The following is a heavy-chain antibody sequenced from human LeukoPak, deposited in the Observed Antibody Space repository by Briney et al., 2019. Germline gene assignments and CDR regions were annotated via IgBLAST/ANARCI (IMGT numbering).Heavy chain of an antibody. CDR3: ARVGGYGSRWYLSPYFDY. CDR1: GGSISSYY. D-gene: IGHD6-13*01. CDR2: INYSGST. J-gene: IGHJ4*02. V-gene: IGHV4-59*01. Sequence: PSETLSLTCTVSGGSISSYYWSWIRQPPGKGLEWINYINYSGSTNYNPSLKSRVTILVDTSKNQFSLKLRSVTPADTAVYYCARVGGYGSRWYLSPYFDYWGQGTLVTVSS.